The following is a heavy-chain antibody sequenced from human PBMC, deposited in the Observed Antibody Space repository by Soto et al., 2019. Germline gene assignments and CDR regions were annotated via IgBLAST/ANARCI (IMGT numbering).Heavy chain of an antibody. CDR2: INTYNGNT. J-gene: IGHJ6*02. Sequence: QVQLVQSRAEVKNPGASVKFSCKASGYSFTRYGIAWARQAPGQGLEWMGWINTYNGNTNYAQNLQGRVTLTTDTSTSTAYMELTSLRSNDTAIYYCAMVDVYVTPSPQDVWGQGTTVIVSS. CDR1: GYSFTRYG. D-gene: IGHD3-16*01. CDR3: AMVDVYVTPSPQDV. V-gene: IGHV1-18*01.